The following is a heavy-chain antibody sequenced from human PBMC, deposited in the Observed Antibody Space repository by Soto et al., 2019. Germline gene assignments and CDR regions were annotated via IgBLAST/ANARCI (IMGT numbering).Heavy chain of an antibody. CDR3: ARMATSGTLNWFDP. J-gene: IGHJ5*02. Sequence: ASVKVSCKASGYTFTNYDISWVRQATGQGLEWMGWMNPNSANTGYAQKFQGRVSMTRDTSINTAYMELSSLRSEDAAIYYCARMATSGTLNWFDPWGQGTLVTVSS. D-gene: IGHD1-26*01. CDR2: MNPNSANT. CDR1: GYTFTNYD. V-gene: IGHV1-8*01.